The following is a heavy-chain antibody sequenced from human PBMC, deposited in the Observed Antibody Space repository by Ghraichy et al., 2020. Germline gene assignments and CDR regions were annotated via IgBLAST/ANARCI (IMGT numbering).Heavy chain of an antibody. J-gene: IGHJ4*02. Sequence: ASVKVSCKSSGYAFTDYPMSWVRQAPGQGLEWLGWINTKTGSPTYAEGFTGRFVFSLDTSVSTAYLQISSLKAEDSALYYCARDTDYGSGSWGSDNWGQGTMVTVSS. CDR1: GYAFTDYP. CDR3: ARDTDYGSGSWGSDN. D-gene: IGHD3-10*01. CDR2: INTKTGSP. V-gene: IGHV7-4-1*02.